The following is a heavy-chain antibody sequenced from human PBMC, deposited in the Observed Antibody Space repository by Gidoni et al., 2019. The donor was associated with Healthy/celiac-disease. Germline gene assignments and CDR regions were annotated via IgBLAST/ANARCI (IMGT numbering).Heavy chain of an antibody. Sequence: RRAGAASGFTCRSESMNWVRQAPGKGLEWVSSISSSSSYISYADSVKGRFTISRDTATNSLSLHMHSLRAEDTAVYYCAICRVLQDIVVVVAATTPLDYWGQGTLVTVSS. D-gene: IGHD2-15*01. CDR3: AICRVLQDIVVVVAATTPLDY. CDR2: ISSSSSYI. J-gene: IGHJ4*02. V-gene: IGHV3-21*01. CDR1: GFTCRSES.